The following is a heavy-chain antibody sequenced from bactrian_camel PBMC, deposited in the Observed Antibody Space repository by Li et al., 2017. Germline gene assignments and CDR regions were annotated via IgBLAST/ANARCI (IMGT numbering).Heavy chain of an antibody. J-gene: IGHJ6*01. V-gene: IGHV3S63*01. CDR2: TIDSDGKT. CDR3: AAERFGSGGYWYAGVRTFGH. Sequence: HVQLVESGGGSVQAGGSLRLSCTLSGFIVDDSDMGWFRQTPGKDREGVATIDSDGKTNYTDSVKGRFTISRDNAKNTVYLQMNSLKSEDTARYYCAAERFGSGGYWYAGVRTFGHWGQGTQVTVS. CDR1: GFIVDDSD. D-gene: IGHD2*01.